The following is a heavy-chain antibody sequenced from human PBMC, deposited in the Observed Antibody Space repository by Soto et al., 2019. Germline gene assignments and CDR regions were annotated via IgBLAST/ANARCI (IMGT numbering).Heavy chain of an antibody. Sequence: GGSLRLSCAASGFTFDDYAMHWVRQAPGKGLEWVSGISWNSGSIGYADSVKGRFTISRDNAKNSLYLQMNSLRAEDTALYYCAKGRYCTNGVCYPFDYWGQGTLVTVSS. D-gene: IGHD2-8*01. J-gene: IGHJ4*02. V-gene: IGHV3-9*01. CDR2: ISWNSGSI. CDR1: GFTFDDYA. CDR3: AKGRYCTNGVCYPFDY.